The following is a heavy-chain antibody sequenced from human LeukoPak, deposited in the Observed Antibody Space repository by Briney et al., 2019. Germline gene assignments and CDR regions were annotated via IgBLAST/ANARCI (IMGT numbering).Heavy chain of an antibody. J-gene: IGHJ5*02. D-gene: IGHD3-22*01. Sequence: GESLKISCKGSGYSFTSYWIGWVRQMPGKGLEWMGIIYPGDSDTRYSPSFQGQVTISADKSISTAYLQWSSLKASDTAMYYCARRRGTYYYDSSGPGHWFDPWGQGTLVTVSS. CDR1: GYSFTSYW. CDR2: IYPGDSDT. CDR3: ARRRGTYYYDSSGPGHWFDP. V-gene: IGHV5-51*01.